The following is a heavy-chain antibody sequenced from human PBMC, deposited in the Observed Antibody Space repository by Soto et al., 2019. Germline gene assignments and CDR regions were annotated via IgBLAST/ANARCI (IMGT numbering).Heavy chain of an antibody. V-gene: IGHV3-23*01. J-gene: IGHJ4*02. CDR1: GFTFSNFA. Sequence: EVQLLESGGGLVQPGGSLRISCAASGFTFSNFAMFWVRQAPGKGLEWVSSISRTGGAAHYADSVNGRFTISRDNSKNTLFLQMDSLRAEDTAVYYCAKAYDYIWGSYPRELVYWGQGTLVTVSS. D-gene: IGHD3-16*02. CDR3: AKAYDYIWGSYPRELVY. CDR2: ISRTGGAA.